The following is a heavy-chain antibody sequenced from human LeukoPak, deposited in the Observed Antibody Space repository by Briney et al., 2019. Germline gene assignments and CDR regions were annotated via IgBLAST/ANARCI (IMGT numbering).Heavy chain of an antibody. D-gene: IGHD5-18*01. V-gene: IGHV4-38-2*02. J-gene: IGHJ4*02. CDR1: GYSISSGYY. CDR2: ISHSGST. Sequence: SETLSLTCTVSGYSISSGYYWGWIRPSPGKGLEWIEIISHSGSTYDNPSLKSRVTISLDTSKNQISLRLRSVTAADTAVYYCARGGPAMALDYWGQGTLVTVSS. CDR3: ARGGPAMALDY.